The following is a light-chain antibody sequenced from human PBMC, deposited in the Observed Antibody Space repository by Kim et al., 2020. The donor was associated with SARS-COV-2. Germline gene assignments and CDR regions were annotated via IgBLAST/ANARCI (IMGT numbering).Light chain of an antibody. CDR3: QQTYSSPIT. Sequence: DIQMTQSPSSLSASVGDRVTITCRASQSISTFLNWYQQKPGKAPNLLIYTASSLASGVPSRFSGSGSGTDFTLTISSLQPEDFATYYCQQTYSSPITSGQGTRLEIK. J-gene: IGKJ5*01. CDR1: QSISTF. CDR2: TAS. V-gene: IGKV1-39*01.